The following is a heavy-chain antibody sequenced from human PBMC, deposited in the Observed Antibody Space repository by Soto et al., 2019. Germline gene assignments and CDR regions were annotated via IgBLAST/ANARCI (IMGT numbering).Heavy chain of an antibody. V-gene: IGHV3-30*18. D-gene: IGHD1-26*01. Sequence: QVQLVESGGDVVQPGASLRLSCAASGFTFSNFGMHWVRQAPGKGLEWVALISADGTKRFFADSVKGRLTIFRDNSKNRVYLQMSSLKTDGTAVYYCAKDLRQGASGATVYGMDVWGHGTTIGVSS. CDR1: GFTFSNFG. CDR2: ISADGTKR. CDR3: AKDLRQGASGATVYGMDV. J-gene: IGHJ6*02.